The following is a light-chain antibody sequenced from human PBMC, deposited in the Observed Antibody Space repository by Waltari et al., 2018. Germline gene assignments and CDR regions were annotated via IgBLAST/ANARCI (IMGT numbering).Light chain of an antibody. J-gene: IGKJ1*01. CDR2: KAS. CDR1: QNIDYW. V-gene: IGKV1-5*03. CDR3: QQYNSYSPAWT. Sequence: DIQMTQSPSTLSASVGDRVTITCRASQNIDYWLAWYQQKPGKAPKLLIYKASTLGNEVPSRFSGGGSGTQFTLTISSLQPDDFATYYCQQYNSYSPAWTFGQGTKVEIK.